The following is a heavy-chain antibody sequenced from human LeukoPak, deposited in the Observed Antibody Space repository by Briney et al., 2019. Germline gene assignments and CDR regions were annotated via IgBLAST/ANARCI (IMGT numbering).Heavy chain of an antibody. Sequence: GGSLRLSCAASGFSFSTYALHWVRQAPGRGPEWVAVIWYDGNHNYYADSVKGRFTISRDNSKNTLYLRMNSLTPEDTAVYYCAKGHYDTSGLPFDYWGQGTLVTVSS. D-gene: IGHD3-22*01. J-gene: IGHJ4*02. CDR1: GFSFSTYA. CDR2: IWYDGNHN. CDR3: AKGHYDTSGLPFDY. V-gene: IGHV3-33*06.